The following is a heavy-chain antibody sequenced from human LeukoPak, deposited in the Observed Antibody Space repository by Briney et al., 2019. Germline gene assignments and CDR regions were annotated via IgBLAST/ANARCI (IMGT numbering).Heavy chain of an antibody. J-gene: IGHJ4*01. D-gene: IGHD5-18*01. V-gene: IGHV3-74*01. CDR2: IVGDGSTT. Sequence: GGSLRLSCAASGFTFNNYWMHWGRQVPGKGLVWVSRIVGDGSTTAYADSVKGRFTISRDNAKNTLYLQMKSLRVQDTGVYYSAREGYKYGYAVGHEYWGHRVLLTVSS. CDR3: AREGYKYGYAVGHEY. CDR1: GFTFNNYW.